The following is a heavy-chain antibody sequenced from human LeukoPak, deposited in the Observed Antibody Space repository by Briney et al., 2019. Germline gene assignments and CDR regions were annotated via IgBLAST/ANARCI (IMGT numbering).Heavy chain of an antibody. CDR2: IYPGDSDT. CDR1: GYSFTSYW. J-gene: IGHJ3*02. CDR3: ARVTMVRGVHDAFDI. V-gene: IGHV5-51*03. Sequence: GESLKISCEGAGYSFTSYWIGWVRPMPGKGLEWMGIIYPGDSDTRYSPSFQGQVTISADKSISTAYLQWSSLKASDTAMYYCARVTMVRGVHDAFDIWGQGTMVTVSS. D-gene: IGHD3-10*01.